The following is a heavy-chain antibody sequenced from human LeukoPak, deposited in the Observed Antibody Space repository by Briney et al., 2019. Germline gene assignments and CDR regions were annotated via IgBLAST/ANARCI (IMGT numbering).Heavy chain of an antibody. D-gene: IGHD2-2*01. CDR3: ARGYCSSTSCYGNWFDP. Sequence: GASVKVSCKASGGTFSSYAISWVRQAPGQGLEWMGGIIPIFGTANYAQKFQGRVTITADESTSTAYMELSSLRSEDTAVYYCARGYCSSTSCYGNWFDPWGQGTLVTVSS. CDR1: GGTFSSYA. V-gene: IGHV1-69*13. CDR2: IIPIFGTA. J-gene: IGHJ5*02.